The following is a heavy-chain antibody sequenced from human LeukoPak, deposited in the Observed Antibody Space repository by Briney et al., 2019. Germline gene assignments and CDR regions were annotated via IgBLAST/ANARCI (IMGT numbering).Heavy chain of an antibody. Sequence: SVKVSCKASGGTFSSYAISWVRQAPGQGREGRGGIIPIFGTANYAQKFQGTLTITADESTSTAYMELSSLRSEDTAVYYCARARGYCSGGSCYSAHFAYWGQGTLVTVSS. CDR3: ARARGYCSGGSCYSAHFAY. CDR1: GGTFSSYA. CDR2: IIPIFGTA. V-gene: IGHV1-69*13. D-gene: IGHD2-15*01. J-gene: IGHJ4*02.